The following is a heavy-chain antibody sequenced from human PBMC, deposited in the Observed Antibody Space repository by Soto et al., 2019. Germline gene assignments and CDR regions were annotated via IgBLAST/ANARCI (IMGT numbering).Heavy chain of an antibody. CDR2: IIPTGST. V-gene: IGHV4-34*01. Sequence: SETLSLTCAVSGGSLSGQYWSWIRQPPGKGLEWLGEIIPTGSTTYNPSLKGRLSISLDTSKNQFSLSLSSVSAADTAVYYCARGGITMAWNYYYYGMDVWGQGTTVTVSS. CDR1: GGSLSGQY. J-gene: IGHJ6*02. D-gene: IGHD3-10*01. CDR3: ARGGITMAWNYYYYGMDV.